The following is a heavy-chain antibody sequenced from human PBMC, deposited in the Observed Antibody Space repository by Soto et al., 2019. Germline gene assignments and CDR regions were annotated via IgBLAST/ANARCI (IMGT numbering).Heavy chain of an antibody. CDR3: ARLNAPREPHDTNFDY. Sequence: LKISCKVSGYNFAGRWIVWVRQVPGKGLEWMGIIFPGDSQTRYSPSFQGQVTFSVDRSINTAYLQKTSLEASDTAIYYCARLNAPREPHDTNFDYWGQGALVTVSS. V-gene: IGHV5-51*01. CDR2: IFPGDSQT. D-gene: IGHD1-26*01. J-gene: IGHJ4*02. CDR1: GYNFAGRW.